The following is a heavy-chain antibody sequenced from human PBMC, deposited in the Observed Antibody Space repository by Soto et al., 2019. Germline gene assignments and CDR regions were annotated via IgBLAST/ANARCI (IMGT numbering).Heavy chain of an antibody. CDR2: ISYDGSNK. V-gene: IGHV3-30-3*01. CDR1: GFTFNTYA. CDR3: ARDRIPDHYHYYGLDV. Sequence: QVQLVESGGGVVQPGRSLRLSCAASGFTFNTYAMHWVRQAPGKGLEWVAVISYDGSNKYYADSVKGRFTISRDNSKNTLYLQINSLRPEDTAVFYCARDRIPDHYHYYGLDVWGQGATVIVSS. J-gene: IGHJ6*02.